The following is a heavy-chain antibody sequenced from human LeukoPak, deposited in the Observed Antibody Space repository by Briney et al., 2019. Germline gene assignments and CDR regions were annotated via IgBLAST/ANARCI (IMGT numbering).Heavy chain of an antibody. CDR2: ISYDGSVQ. J-gene: IGHJ4*02. D-gene: IGHD1-26*01. CDR1: GFTFSHYA. CDR3: ARDVVGATYFD. Sequence: GRSLRLSCAASGFTFSHYAMYWVRQAPGKGLEWVALISYDGSVQYYADSVKGRFTISRDSPKNTLYLQMNSLRPEDTAVYYCARDVVGATYFDWGQGTLVTVSS. V-gene: IGHV3-30*04.